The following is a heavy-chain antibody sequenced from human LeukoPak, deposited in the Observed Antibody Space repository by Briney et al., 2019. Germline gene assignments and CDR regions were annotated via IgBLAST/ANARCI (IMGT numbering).Heavy chain of an antibody. Sequence: PSQTLSLTCAVSGGSISSGDYPWSWIRQPPGKGLEWIGYIFHTGHTSYNPSLKSRVTISVDMSKNQLSLKLSSVTAADTAVYYCARGFYGSGSQFNYWGQGTLVTVSS. V-gene: IGHV4-30-2*01. CDR1: GGSISSGDYP. J-gene: IGHJ4*02. D-gene: IGHD3-10*01. CDR3: ARGFYGSGSQFNY. CDR2: IFHTGHT.